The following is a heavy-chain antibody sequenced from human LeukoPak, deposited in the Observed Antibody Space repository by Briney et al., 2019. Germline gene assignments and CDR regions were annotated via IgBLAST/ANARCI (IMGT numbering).Heavy chain of an antibody. Sequence: PGGSLRLSCAASGFTFSSYAMNWVRQAPGKGLEWVSSINDSGVRTYYADSVKGRFTISRDNSKNTLYLQMNSLRAEDTAVYYCAKFPLYSSSPGYFDYWGQGTLVTVSS. CDR3: AKFPLYSSSPGYFDY. CDR2: INDSGVRT. J-gene: IGHJ4*02. D-gene: IGHD6-13*01. V-gene: IGHV3-23*01. CDR1: GFTFSSYA.